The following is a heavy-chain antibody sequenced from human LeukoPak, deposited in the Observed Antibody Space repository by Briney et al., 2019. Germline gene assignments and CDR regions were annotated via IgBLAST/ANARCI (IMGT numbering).Heavy chain of an antibody. CDR1: GFTFSSYY. Sequence: GGSLRLSCAASGFTFSSYYRSWVRQAPGKGLEWVANIKQDGNEKYYVDSVNGRFTISRDNAKNSLFLQMNTLRVEDTAVYYCARDLFPLVTNFGVLCYFDYWGQGILVTASS. CDR2: IKQDGNEK. D-gene: IGHD3-3*01. CDR3: ARDLFPLVTNFGVLCYFDY. J-gene: IGHJ4*02. V-gene: IGHV3-7*01.